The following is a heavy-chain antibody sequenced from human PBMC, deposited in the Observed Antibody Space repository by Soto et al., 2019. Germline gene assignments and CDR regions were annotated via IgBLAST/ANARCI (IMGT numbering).Heavy chain of an antibody. V-gene: IGHV1-18*04. CDR1: GYTFTSYG. J-gene: IGHJ3*02. CDR2: ISAYNGNT. CDR3: ASSSGSYSLSAFDI. D-gene: IGHD1-26*01. Sequence: ASVKVSCKASGYTFTSYGISWVRQAPGQGLEWMGWISAYNGNTNYAQKLQGRVTVTTDTSTSTAYMELRSLRSDDTAVYYCASSSGSYSLSAFDIWGQGTMVTVSS.